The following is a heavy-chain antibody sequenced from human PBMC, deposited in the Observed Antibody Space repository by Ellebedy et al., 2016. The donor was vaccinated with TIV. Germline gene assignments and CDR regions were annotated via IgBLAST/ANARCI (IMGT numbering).Heavy chain of an antibody. Sequence: AASVQVSCKASGYTFSTYYMHWVRHAPRQGLEWMGIINPSGGSTTYTQKLQGRVTMTRDTSTRTAYMELSSLRSEDTAVYYCARSRSSGWLHTPDYWGQGTLVTVSS. V-gene: IGHV1-46*04. CDR3: ARSRSSGWLHTPDY. J-gene: IGHJ4*02. D-gene: IGHD6-19*01. CDR1: GYTFSTYY. CDR2: INPSGGST.